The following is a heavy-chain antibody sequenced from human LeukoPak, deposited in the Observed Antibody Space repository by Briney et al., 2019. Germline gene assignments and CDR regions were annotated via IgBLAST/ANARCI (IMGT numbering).Heavy chain of an antibody. CDR2: IIPIFGTA. J-gene: IGHJ4*02. D-gene: IGHD3-10*01. Sequence: GASVKVSCKASGGTFSSYAISWVRQAPGQGLGWMGRIIPIFGTANYAQKFQGRVTITTDESTSTAYMELSSLRSEDTAVYYCAREGRRITMVRGVNYFDYWGQGTLVTVSS. V-gene: IGHV1-69*05. CDR1: GGTFSSYA. CDR3: AREGRRITMVRGVNYFDY.